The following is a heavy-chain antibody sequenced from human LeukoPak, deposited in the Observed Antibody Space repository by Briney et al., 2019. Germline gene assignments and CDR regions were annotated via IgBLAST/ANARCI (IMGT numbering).Heavy chain of an antibody. D-gene: IGHD3-3*01. CDR2: INPNSGGT. J-gene: IGHJ4*02. V-gene: IGHV1-2*04. CDR1: GYTFTGYY. Sequence: ASVKVSCKASGYTFTGYYMHWVRQAPGQGLEWMGWINPNSGGTNYAQKFQGWVTMTRDTSISTAYMELSRLRSDDTAVYYCARKPLITIFGVVTPPFDYWGQGTLVTVSS. CDR3: ARKPLITIFGVVTPPFDY.